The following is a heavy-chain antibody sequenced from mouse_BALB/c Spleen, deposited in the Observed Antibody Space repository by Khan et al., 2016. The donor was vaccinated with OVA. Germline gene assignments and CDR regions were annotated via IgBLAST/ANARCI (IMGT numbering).Heavy chain of an antibody. V-gene: IGHV5-6-5*01. Sequence: EVELVESGGGLVKPGGSLKLSCAASGLTFSSYAVSWIRQTPEKRLEWVASINSGGSTYYPDSVKGRFTISRDDARNILYLQMSSLRSEDTAMYYCTRLVDYWGQGTSVTVSS. CDR1: GLTFSSYA. CDR2: INSGGST. CDR3: TRLVDY. J-gene: IGHJ4*01.